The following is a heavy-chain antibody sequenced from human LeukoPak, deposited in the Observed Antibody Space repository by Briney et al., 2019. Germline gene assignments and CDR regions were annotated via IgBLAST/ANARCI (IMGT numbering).Heavy chain of an antibody. CDR2: XXXXXST. Sequence: SETLSLTCAVSGYSISSGYYWXXXXXXXXXXXXXXGXXXXXXSTXYNXSLXXXVXXXXXKSKNQVSLKLSSLTAADTAVYYCARDFXLDMLTTFDYWGQGTLVTVSS. CDR1: GYSISSGYY. D-gene: IGHD2-2*03. CDR3: ARDFXLDMLTTFDY. V-gene: IGHV4-38-2*02. J-gene: IGHJ4*02.